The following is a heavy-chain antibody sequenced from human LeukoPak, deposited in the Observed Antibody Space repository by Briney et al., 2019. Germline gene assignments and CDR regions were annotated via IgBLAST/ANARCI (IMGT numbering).Heavy chain of an antibody. CDR3: AKSDCSVISCYVLDY. Sequence: GGSLRLSCAASGFTFGNYAMSWVRQAPGKGLGWVSGISGSGGSTEYADSVKGRFTISSDTSKNTLYLQMNSLRDEDTAVYYCAKSDCSVISCYVLDYWGQGTQVTVSS. CDR2: ISGSGGST. J-gene: IGHJ4*02. D-gene: IGHD2-15*01. CDR1: GFTFGNYA. V-gene: IGHV3-23*01.